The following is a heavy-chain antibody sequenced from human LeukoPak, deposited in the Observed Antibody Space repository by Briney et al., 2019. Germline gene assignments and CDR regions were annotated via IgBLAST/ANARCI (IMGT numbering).Heavy chain of an antibody. CDR2: IRYDGSNK. V-gene: IGHV3-30*02. Sequence: GGSLRLSCAASGFTFSSYGMHWVRQAPGKGLEWVAFIRYDGSNKYYADSVKGRFTISRDNSKNTLYLQMNSLRAEDTAVYYCARDLEGGPPHAFDIWGQGTMVTVSS. CDR3: ARDLEGGPPHAFDI. J-gene: IGHJ3*02. D-gene: IGHD3-3*01. CDR1: GFTFSSYG.